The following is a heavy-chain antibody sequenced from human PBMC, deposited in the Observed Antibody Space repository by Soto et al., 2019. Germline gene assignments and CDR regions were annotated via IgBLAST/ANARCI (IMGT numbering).Heavy chain of an antibody. Sequence: QVQLVESGGGVVQPGGSLRLSCAASAFTFSRHGMHWVRQAPGKGLQWVGVIWSEGSNQRYAESVKGRFTISRYNSKNTLYLQMNSLRAEDTAVYYCARERTVGENNHNYMDVWGTGITVTVSS. V-gene: IGHV3-33*01. CDR2: IWSEGSNQ. D-gene: IGHD3-10*01. J-gene: IGHJ6*03. CDR3: ARERTVGENNHNYMDV. CDR1: AFTFSRHG.